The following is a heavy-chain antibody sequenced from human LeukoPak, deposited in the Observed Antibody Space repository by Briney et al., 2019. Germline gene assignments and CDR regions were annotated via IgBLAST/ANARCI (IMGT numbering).Heavy chain of an antibody. CDR2: IKADGTNK. CDR3: ARESAYAWGY. V-gene: IGHV3-7*01. Sequence: GGSLRLSCAASGFTFSSYLMNWVRQAPGKGLEWVATIKADGTNKYYVDSVKGRFTISRDNANNSLYLHMNSLRAEDTAVYYCARESAYAWGYWGQGSLVTVSS. CDR1: GFTFSSYL. D-gene: IGHD5-12*01. J-gene: IGHJ4*02.